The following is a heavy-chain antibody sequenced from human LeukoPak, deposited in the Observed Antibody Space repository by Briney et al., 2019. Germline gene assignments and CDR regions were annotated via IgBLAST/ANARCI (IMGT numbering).Heavy chain of an antibody. Sequence: ASVKVSCTASGGTFSSYAISWVRQAPGQGLEWMGRIIPILGIANYAQKFQGRVTITADKSTSTAYMELRSLRSDDTAVYYCARAPPYYDYVWGSYRPQGDYWGQGTLVTVSS. CDR1: GGTFSSYA. CDR3: ARAPPYYDYVWGSYRPQGDY. J-gene: IGHJ4*02. CDR2: IIPILGIA. D-gene: IGHD3-16*02. V-gene: IGHV1-69*04.